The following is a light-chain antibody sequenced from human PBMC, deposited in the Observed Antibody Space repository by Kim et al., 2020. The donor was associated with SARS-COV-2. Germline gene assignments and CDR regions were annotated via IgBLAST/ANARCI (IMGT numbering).Light chain of an antibody. Sequence: QSASVSGSPGQSITISCTGTSSDIGGYGYVSWYQQLPGRAPKLMMYDFSKRPSGVSNRFSGSRSGNTASLTISGLQAEDEADYYCSSYTTSSTWVFGGGTQLTVL. CDR3: SSYTTSSTWV. V-gene: IGLV2-14*01. CDR1: SSDIGGYGY. CDR2: DFS. J-gene: IGLJ3*02.